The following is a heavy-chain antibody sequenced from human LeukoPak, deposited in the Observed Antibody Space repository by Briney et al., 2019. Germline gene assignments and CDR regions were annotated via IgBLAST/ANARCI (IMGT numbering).Heavy chain of an antibody. D-gene: IGHD2-15*01. CDR1: GFTFSSYA. V-gene: IGHV3-23*01. CDR2: ISGSGGST. CDR3: ASNRGYCSGGSCYKPYNWFDP. J-gene: IGHJ5*02. Sequence: GGSLRLSCAASGFTFSSYAMSWVRQAPGKGLEWVSAISGSGGSTYYADSVKGRFTISRDNSKNTLYLQMNSLRAEDTAVYYCASNRGYCSGGSCYKPYNWFDPWGQGTLVTVSS.